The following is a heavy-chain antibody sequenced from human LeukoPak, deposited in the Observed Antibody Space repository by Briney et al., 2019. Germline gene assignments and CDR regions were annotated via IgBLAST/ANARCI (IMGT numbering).Heavy chain of an antibody. CDR2: TNSDGSST. D-gene: IGHD6-19*01. J-gene: IGHJ4*02. CDR1: GFTFRSYW. Sequence: GGSLRLSCAASGFTFRSYWMYWVRQAPGKGLVWVSRTNSDGSSTSYAASVKGRFTISRDNAENTVYLLMNSLRAEDTAVYYCAKVPPSEAAGYYFDYWGQGTLVTVSS. CDR3: AKVPPSEAAGYYFDY. V-gene: IGHV3-74*01.